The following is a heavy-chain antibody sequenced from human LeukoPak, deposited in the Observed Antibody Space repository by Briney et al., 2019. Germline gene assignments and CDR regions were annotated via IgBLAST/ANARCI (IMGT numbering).Heavy chain of an antibody. CDR2: IIPIFGIA. CDR3: ARSHPQGQGYCSSTSCYNRGFGDYYYGMDV. V-gene: IGHV1-69*04. J-gene: IGHJ6*02. D-gene: IGHD2-2*02. Sequence: ASVKVSCKASGGTFSCYAISWVRQAPGQGLEWMGRIIPIFGIANYAQKFQGRVTITADKSTSTAYMELSSLRSEDTAVYYCARSHPQGQGYCSSTSCYNRGFGDYYYGMDVWGQGTTVTVSS. CDR1: GGTFSCYA.